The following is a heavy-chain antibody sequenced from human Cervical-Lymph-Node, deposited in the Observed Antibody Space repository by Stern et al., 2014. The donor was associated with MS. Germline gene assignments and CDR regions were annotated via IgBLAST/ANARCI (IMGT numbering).Heavy chain of an antibody. CDR3: AREEQQLVHGNWFDP. V-gene: IGHV4-38-2*02. Sequence: QVQLQESGPGLVKPSETLSLTCTVSSYSISSGYYWGWIRQPPGKGLEWIGTIYHRGSTYYNPSLKSRVTISDDTSTNHFYLRLIFVTAADTAMYYCAREEQQLVHGNWFDPWGQGTLVTVSS. D-gene: IGHD6-13*01. CDR1: SYSISSGYY. CDR2: IYHRGST. J-gene: IGHJ5*02.